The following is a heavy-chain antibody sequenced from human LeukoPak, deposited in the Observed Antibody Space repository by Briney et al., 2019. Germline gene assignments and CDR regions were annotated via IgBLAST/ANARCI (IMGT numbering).Heavy chain of an antibody. CDR2: FSGGGDS. Sequence: GGSLRLSCAASGFTSGIYAVSWVRQAPGKGLEWVSAFSGGGDSYYADSVKGRFTISRDNSKNTLYLQMNSLRAEDTAVYYCARDRSGILTGYFGYWGQGTLVTVSS. CDR3: ARDRSGILTGYFGY. J-gene: IGHJ4*02. V-gene: IGHV3-23*01. D-gene: IGHD3-9*01. CDR1: GFTSGIYA.